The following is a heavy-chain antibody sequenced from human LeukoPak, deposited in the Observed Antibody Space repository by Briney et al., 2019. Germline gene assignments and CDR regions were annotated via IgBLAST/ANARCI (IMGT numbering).Heavy chain of an antibody. Sequence: DSVKVSCKASGYTFTSYAMHWVRQAPGQRLEWMGWINAGNGNTKYSQKFQGRVTITRDTSASTAYMELSSLRSEDTAVYYCSRDRGSSSWYPFVYFDYWGQGTLVTVSS. V-gene: IGHV1-3*01. J-gene: IGHJ4*02. CDR3: SRDRGSSSWYPFVYFDY. CDR1: GYTFTSYA. CDR2: INAGNGNT. D-gene: IGHD6-13*01.